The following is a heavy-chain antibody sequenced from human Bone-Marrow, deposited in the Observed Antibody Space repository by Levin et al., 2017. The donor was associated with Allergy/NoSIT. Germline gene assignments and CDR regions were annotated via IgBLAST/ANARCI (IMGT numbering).Heavy chain of an antibody. V-gene: IGHV3-48*03. CDR1: GFTFSSYE. J-gene: IGHJ4*02. CDR3: ARDPLAVAGYYFDY. Sequence: GGSLRLSCAASGFTFSSYEMNWVRQAPGKGLEWVSYISSSGSTIYYADSVKGRFTISRDNAKNSLYLQMNSLRAEDTAVYYCARDPLAVAGYYFDYWGQGTLVTVSS. CDR2: ISSSGSTI. D-gene: IGHD6-19*01.